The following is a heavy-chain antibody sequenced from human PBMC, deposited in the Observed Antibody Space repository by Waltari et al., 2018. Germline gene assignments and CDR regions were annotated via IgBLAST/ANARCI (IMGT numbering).Heavy chain of an antibody. CDR1: GGTFGSYA. CDR3: ARRQLGGPFDP. J-gene: IGHJ5*02. D-gene: IGHD3-16*01. Sequence: QVQLVQSGAEVKKPGSSVKVSCKASGGTFGSYAITWVRQAPGEGLEWMGGIIPIFGPAPNYAQKFQGRLTVTADESTATVYMDLSSLRSDDTAVYYCARRQLGGPFDPWGQGTLVSVSS. V-gene: IGHV1-69*12. CDR2: IIPIFGPAP.